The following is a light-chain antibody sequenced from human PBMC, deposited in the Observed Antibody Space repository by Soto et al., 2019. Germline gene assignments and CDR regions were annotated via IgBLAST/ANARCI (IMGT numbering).Light chain of an antibody. J-gene: IGKJ4*01. CDR2: GAS. V-gene: IGKV3-20*01. CDR3: QWYSGSQT. CDR1: QSVNSLY. Sequence: EIALTQSPGTLSLSPGERATLSCRASQSVNSLYLAWYQQKPGQAPRLLIYGASSRATGIPDRFSGSGSGTDFTLTISRLEPEDFAVYYCQWYSGSQTFWGGTKEDIK.